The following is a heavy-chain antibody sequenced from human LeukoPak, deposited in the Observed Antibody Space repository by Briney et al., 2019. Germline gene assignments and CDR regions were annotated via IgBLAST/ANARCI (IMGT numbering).Heavy chain of an antibody. Sequence: PSETLSLTCTVSGGSISSYYWSWIRQPPGKGLEWIGYIYYSGSTKYNPSLKSRVTISVGTSKNQFSLKLSSVTAADTAVYYCARLVGVATTNNWFDPWGQGTLVTVSS. CDR1: GGSISSYY. D-gene: IGHD5-12*01. CDR3: ARLVGVATTNNWFDP. CDR2: IYYSGST. V-gene: IGHV4-59*08. J-gene: IGHJ5*02.